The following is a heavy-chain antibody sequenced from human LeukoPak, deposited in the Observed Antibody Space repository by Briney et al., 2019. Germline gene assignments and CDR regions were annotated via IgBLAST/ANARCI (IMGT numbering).Heavy chain of an antibody. CDR3: AKDLVAVAATDYYGMDV. D-gene: IGHD6-19*01. Sequence: GGSLRLSCAASGFTFSSYGMHWVRLAPGKGLEWVAVISYDGSNKYYADSVKGRFTISRDNSKNTLYLQMNSLRAEDTAVYYCAKDLVAVAATDYYGMDVWGQGTTVTVSS. V-gene: IGHV3-30*18. J-gene: IGHJ6*02. CDR2: ISYDGSNK. CDR1: GFTFSSYG.